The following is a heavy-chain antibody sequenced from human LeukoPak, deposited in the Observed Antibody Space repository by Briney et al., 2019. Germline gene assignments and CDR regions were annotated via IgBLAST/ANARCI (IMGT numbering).Heavy chain of an antibody. CDR1: GGTFSSYA. V-gene: IGHV1-69*01. CDR2: IIPIFGTA. D-gene: IGHD2-15*01. Sequence: ASVKVSCKASGGTFSSYAISWVRQAPGQGLEWMGGIIPIFGTANYAQKFQGRVTITADESTSTAYMELSSLRSEDTAVYYCARDGCSGGSCYSDYNWFDPWGQGTLVTVSS. CDR3: ARDGCSGGSCYSDYNWFDP. J-gene: IGHJ5*02.